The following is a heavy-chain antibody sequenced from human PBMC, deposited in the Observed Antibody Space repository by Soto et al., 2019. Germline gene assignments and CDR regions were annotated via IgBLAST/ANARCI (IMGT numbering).Heavy chain of an antibody. CDR3: ATIWFRPSTVFNI. V-gene: IGHV3-30-3*01. D-gene: IGHD3-10*01. Sequence: QLQLVESGGGVVQPGRSLRLSCAASGFTFSSYPMHWVRQAPGKGLEWVAVTSYDGTNKYYADSVKGRFTISRDNSKNTLYLQMNSLRAEDTALYYCATIWFRPSTVFNIWGQGTMVTVSS. J-gene: IGHJ3*02. CDR1: GFTFSSYP. CDR2: TSYDGTNK.